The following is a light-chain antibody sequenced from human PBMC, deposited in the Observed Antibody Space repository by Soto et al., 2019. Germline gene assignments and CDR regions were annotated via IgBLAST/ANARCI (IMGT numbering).Light chain of an antibody. CDR3: CSYVNYLNWV. V-gene: IGLV2-23*01. J-gene: IGLJ3*02. Sequence: QSVLTQPASVSGSPGQSITISCTGTSSDVGGYNRVSWYQQQPNKAPKLIIFEDNRRPSGVSIRFSGSKSGNTASLTISGLQAEDEADYYCCSYVNYLNWVFGGGTQLTVL. CDR2: EDN. CDR1: SSDVGGYNR.